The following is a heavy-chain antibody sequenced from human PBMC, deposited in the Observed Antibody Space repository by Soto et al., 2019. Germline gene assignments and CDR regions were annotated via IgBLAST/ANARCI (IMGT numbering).Heavy chain of an antibody. CDR3: ARAEMATIPSASDAFDI. CDR1: GGTFSSYT. V-gene: IGHV1-69*02. D-gene: IGHD5-12*01. J-gene: IGHJ3*02. Sequence: QVQLVQSGAEVKKPGSSVKVSCKASGGTFSSYTISWVRQAPGQGLEWTGRIIPILGIANYAQKFQGRVTITADKSTSTAYMELSSLRSEDTAVYYCARAEMATIPSASDAFDIWGQGTMVTVSS. CDR2: IIPILGIA.